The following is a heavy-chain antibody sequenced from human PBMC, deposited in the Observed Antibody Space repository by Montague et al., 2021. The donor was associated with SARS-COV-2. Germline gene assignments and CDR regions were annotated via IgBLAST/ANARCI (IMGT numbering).Heavy chain of an antibody. D-gene: IGHD4-17*01. CDR2: IYNSGTT. V-gene: IGHV4-39*01. CDR1: GDSTSCPNCY. J-gene: IGHJ5*02. Sequence: SETLSLTCTVSGDSTSCPNCYWGWIRQAPGKGLDWIGTIYNSGTTYYSPSLKSRLTISIDTSKNQFSLKLTSVTAADTAVYYCARHRNYGDHSLDNWFHPWGQGTLVTASS. CDR3: ARHRNYGDHSLDNWFHP.